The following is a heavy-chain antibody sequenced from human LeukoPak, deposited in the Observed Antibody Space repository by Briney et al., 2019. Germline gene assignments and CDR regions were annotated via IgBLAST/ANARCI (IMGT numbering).Heavy chain of an antibody. CDR2: IYYSGST. Sequence: SETLSLTCTVSGGSISSSSYYWGWIRQPPGKGLEWIGSIYYSGSTYCNPSLKSRVTISVDTSKNQFSLNLSSVTAADTAVYYCARLYYDSSGYYQICYFDYWGQGTLVTVSS. V-gene: IGHV4-39*01. CDR3: ARLYYDSSGYYQICYFDY. D-gene: IGHD3-22*01. J-gene: IGHJ4*02. CDR1: GGSISSSSYY.